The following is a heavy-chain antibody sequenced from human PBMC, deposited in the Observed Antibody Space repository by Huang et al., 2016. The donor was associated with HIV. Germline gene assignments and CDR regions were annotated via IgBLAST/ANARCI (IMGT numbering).Heavy chain of an antibody. D-gene: IGHD1-26*01. J-gene: IGHJ4*02. CDR3: ARHKGSSPFYFDY. CDR1: GGSISSSSYY. Sequence: QLQLQESGPGLVKPSETLSLTCTVSGGSISSSSYYWGWIRQPPGKGLEGIGSIYYSGSTYYNPSLKSRVTISGDTSKNQFSLKLSSVTAADTAVYYCARHKGSSPFYFDYWGLGTLVTVSS. V-gene: IGHV4-39*01. CDR2: IYYSGST.